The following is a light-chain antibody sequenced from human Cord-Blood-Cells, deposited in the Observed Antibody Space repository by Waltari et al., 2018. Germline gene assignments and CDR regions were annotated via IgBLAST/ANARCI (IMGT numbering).Light chain of an antibody. Sequence: EIVLTQSPGTLSLSPRERATLSCRASQSVSSSYLAWYQQKPGQAPRLLIYGASSRATGIPDRFSGSGSGTDLTLTISRLEPEDFAVYYCQQYGSSPPYTFGQGTKLEIK. CDR1: QSVSSSY. CDR3: QQYGSSPPYT. V-gene: IGKV3-20*01. CDR2: GAS. J-gene: IGKJ2*01.